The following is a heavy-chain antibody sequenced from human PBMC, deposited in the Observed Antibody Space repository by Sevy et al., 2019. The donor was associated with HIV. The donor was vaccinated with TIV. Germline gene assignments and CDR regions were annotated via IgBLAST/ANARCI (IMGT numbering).Heavy chain of an antibody. CDR2: MKQDGSEE. CDR1: GFTFSSYW. Sequence: GGSLRLSCAASSGFTFSSYWMSWVRQAPGKGLEWVATMKQDGSEEDYVDSVKGRFTISRDNAKNSLFLQMNSLSAEDTAVYYCVREGLGGYSYSLDYWGHGTLVTVSS. J-gene: IGHJ4*01. CDR3: VREGLGGYSYSLDY. V-gene: IGHV3-7*01. D-gene: IGHD5-18*01.